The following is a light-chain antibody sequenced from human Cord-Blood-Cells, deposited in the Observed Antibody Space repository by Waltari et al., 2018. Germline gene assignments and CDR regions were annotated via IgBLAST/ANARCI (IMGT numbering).Light chain of an antibody. CDR3: QQYGSSPLT. CDR2: GAS. Sequence: EIVLTQSPGTLSLSPGERATLSCRASQSVSSSYLVWYQQKPGQAPRLLIYGASSRATGIPDRFSGSGSGTDFTLTISRLEPKDFAVYYCQQYGSSPLTFGQGTKVEIK. J-gene: IGKJ1*01. V-gene: IGKV3-20*01. CDR1: QSVSSSY.